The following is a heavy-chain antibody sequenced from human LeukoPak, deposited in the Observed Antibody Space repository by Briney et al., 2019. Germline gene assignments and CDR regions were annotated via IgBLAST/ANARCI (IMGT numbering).Heavy chain of an antibody. Sequence: ASVKVSCKASGYTFTSYGISWVRQAPGQGLEWMGWISAYNGNTNYAQKLQGRVTMTTDTSTSTAYMELRSLRSDDTAVYYCATVPYDSSGYTFDYWGQGTLVTVSS. CDR1: GYTFTSYG. CDR2: ISAYNGNT. J-gene: IGHJ4*02. CDR3: ATVPYDSSGYTFDY. D-gene: IGHD3-22*01. V-gene: IGHV1-18*01.